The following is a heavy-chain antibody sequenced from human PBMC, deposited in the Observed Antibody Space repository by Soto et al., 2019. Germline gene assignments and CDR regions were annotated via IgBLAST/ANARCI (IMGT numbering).Heavy chain of an antibody. Sequence: GESLKISCKGSGYSFTSYWISWVRQMPGKGLVWMGRIDPSDSYTNYSPSFQGHVTISADKSISTAYLQWSSLKASDTAMYYCARRPRGDYFFDYWGQGTLVTVSS. V-gene: IGHV5-10-1*01. J-gene: IGHJ4*02. CDR3: ARRPRGDYFFDY. CDR1: GYSFTSYW. D-gene: IGHD2-21*02. CDR2: IDPSDSYT.